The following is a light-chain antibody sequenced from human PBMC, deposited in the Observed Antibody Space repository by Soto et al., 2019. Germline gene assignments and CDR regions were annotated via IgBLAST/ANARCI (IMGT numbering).Light chain of an antibody. CDR2: EVT. Sequence: QSALTQSPSASGSPGQSVTISCIGTSSDVGGYNYVSWYQHHPGKAPKLIIYEVTKRPSGVPDRFSCSRSGTTASLTVSGLQAEDEADYYCGSYAGGNTFVFGTGTKLTVL. CDR1: SSDVGGYNY. V-gene: IGLV2-8*01. CDR3: GSYAGGNTFV. J-gene: IGLJ1*01.